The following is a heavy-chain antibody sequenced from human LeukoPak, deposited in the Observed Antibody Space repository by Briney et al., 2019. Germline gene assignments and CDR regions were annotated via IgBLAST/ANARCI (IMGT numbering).Heavy chain of an antibody. D-gene: IGHD3-22*01. J-gene: IGHJ4*02. CDR2: TYSHDDN. V-gene: IGHV2-5*01. Sequence: SGPPLVKPTQTLTLTCTFSGVSHSTSRVGVSWIRQPPGKALEWHALTYSHDDNRYSPTMKSRLTITKDTYKNQVVITMTNMDPVDTATYYCAHRGLFGGSSVYYYGVFDYWGQGTLVTVSS. CDR1: GVSHSTSRVG. CDR3: AHRGLFGGSSVYYYGVFDY.